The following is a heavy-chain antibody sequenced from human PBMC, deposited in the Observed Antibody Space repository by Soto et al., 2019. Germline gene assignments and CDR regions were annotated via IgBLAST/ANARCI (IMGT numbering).Heavy chain of an antibody. CDR3: ARERAGEPGYFDY. V-gene: IGHV1-69*13. CDR1: GGTFSSYA. Sequence: SVKVSCKASGGTFSSYAISWVRQAPGQGLEWMGGIIPLSGPANYAQKFQGRVTITADESTSTAYRERNSLRSEDTAVYYCARERAGEPGYFDYCGQGTLVTVS. CDR2: IIPLSGPA. D-gene: IGHD6-13*01. J-gene: IGHJ4*02.